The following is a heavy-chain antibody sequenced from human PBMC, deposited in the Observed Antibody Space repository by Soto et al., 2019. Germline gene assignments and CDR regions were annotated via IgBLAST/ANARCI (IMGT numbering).Heavy chain of an antibody. CDR2: ISSSGGST. D-gene: IGHD2-21*01. V-gene: IGHV3-23*01. Sequence: EVELFESGGDLVQPGGSLRLSCAASGFTFSSYAMIWVRQAPGKGLEWVSAISSSGGSTYYAESVKGRFTISRDNFKNTLYLQVTSLRAVDTGVYSCAQSGNVGNGIDGYRSSYFYYYYYGMDVWGQGTTVTVSS. CDR3: AQSGNVGNGIDGYRSSYFYYYYYGMDV. CDR1: GFTFSSYA. J-gene: IGHJ6*02.